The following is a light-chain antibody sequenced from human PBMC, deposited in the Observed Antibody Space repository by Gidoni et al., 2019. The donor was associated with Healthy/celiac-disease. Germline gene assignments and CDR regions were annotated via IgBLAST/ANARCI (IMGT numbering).Light chain of an antibody. CDR3: QQYNSYWT. Sequence: DIQMTQSPSTLSASVGDRVTITCRASQSLTSWLAWYQQKPGQAPKLLIYDASSLESGVPSRFSGSASGTEFTLTISSLQPDDIATYYCQQYNSYWTFGQGTKVEIK. CDR1: QSLTSW. V-gene: IGKV1-5*01. J-gene: IGKJ1*01. CDR2: DAS.